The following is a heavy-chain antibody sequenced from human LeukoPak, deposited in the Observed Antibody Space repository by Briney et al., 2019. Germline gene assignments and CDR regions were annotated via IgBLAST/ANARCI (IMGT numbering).Heavy chain of an antibody. CDR2: IYHSGST. Sequence: PSGTPSLTCAVSGGSISSSNWWSWVRQPPGKGLEWIGEIYHSGSTNYNPSLKSRVTISVDKSKNQFSLKLSSVTAADTAVYYCARGPRYCSGGSCYFGYYYYGMDVWGQGTTVTVSS. CDR1: GGSISSSNW. CDR3: ARGPRYCSGGSCYFGYYYYGMDV. D-gene: IGHD2-15*01. J-gene: IGHJ6*02. V-gene: IGHV4-4*02.